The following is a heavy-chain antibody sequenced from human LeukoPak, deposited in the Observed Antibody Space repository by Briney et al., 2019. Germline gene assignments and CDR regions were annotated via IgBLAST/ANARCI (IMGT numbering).Heavy chain of an antibody. CDR1: GYSFSNHW. CDR2: IDPSDSYT. D-gene: IGHD6-19*01. V-gene: IGHV5-10-1*01. J-gene: IGHJ4*02. Sequence: GESLKISCKGSGYSFSNHWIGWVRQMPGKGLEWMGRIDPSDSYTNYSPSFQGHVTILADKSISTAYLQWSSLKASDTAMYYCARRPYSSGWSPLDYWGQGTLVTVSS. CDR3: ARRPYSSGWSPLDY.